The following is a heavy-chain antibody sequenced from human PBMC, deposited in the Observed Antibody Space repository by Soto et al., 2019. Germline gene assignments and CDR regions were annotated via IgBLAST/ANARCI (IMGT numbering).Heavy chain of an antibody. D-gene: IGHD3-10*01. V-gene: IGHV1-3*01. CDR3: ARDGLLWFGESFDP. CDR1: GYTFTSYA. J-gene: IGHJ5*02. Sequence: ASVKVSCKASGYTFTSYAMHWVRQAPGQRLEWMGWINAGNGNTKYSQRFQGRVTITRDTSASTAYMELSSLRSEDTAVYYCARDGLLWFGESFDPWGQGTLVTVSS. CDR2: INAGNGNT.